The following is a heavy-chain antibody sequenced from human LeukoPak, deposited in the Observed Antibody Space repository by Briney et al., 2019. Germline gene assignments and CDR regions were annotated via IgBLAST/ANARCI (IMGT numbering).Heavy chain of an antibody. Sequence: ASVKVSCKASGYTFTTYAMNWVRQAPGQRLEWMGWINAGNGNTKYSQEFQGRVTITRDTSASTAYMELSSLRSEDMAVYYCARASWWGYYFDYWGQGTLVTVSS. CDR1: GYTFTTYA. D-gene: IGHD2-8*02. J-gene: IGHJ4*02. CDR3: ARASWWGYYFDY. V-gene: IGHV1-3*03. CDR2: INAGNGNT.